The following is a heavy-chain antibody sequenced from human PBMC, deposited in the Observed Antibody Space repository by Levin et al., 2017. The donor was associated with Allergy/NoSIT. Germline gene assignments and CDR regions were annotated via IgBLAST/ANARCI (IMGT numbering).Heavy chain of an antibody. D-gene: IGHD3-10*01. V-gene: IGHV3-23*01. J-gene: IGHJ4*02. CDR1: GFTFSSYA. CDR3: AKGVAGSGNTLDY. Sequence: SCAASGFTFSSYAMNWVRQAPGKGLEWVSTISGGGGGTYYADSVKGRFTISRDNSKNTLFLQMNSLRAEDTAIYYCAKGVAGSGNTLDYWGQGTLVTVSS. CDR2: ISGGGGGT.